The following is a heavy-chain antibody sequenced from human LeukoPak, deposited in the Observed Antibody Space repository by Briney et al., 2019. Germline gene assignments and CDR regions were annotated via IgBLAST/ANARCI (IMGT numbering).Heavy chain of an antibody. J-gene: IGHJ1*01. V-gene: IGHV3-30*04. D-gene: IGHD5-18*01. CDR3: ARAYRYSWLTIEY. CDR2: MSYDGSNR. CDR1: GFTLSTYA. Sequence: GGSVRLSCAASGFTLSTYAMHWVRQTPGKGLEWVAVMSYDGSNRYFADSVKGRFIISRDNSKNTLYLQMNSLRAEDTAVYSCARAYRYSWLTIEYWGQGTLVTVSS.